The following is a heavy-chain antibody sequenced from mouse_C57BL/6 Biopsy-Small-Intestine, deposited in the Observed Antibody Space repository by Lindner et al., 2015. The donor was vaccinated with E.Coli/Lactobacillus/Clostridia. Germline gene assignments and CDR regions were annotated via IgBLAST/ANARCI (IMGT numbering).Heavy chain of an antibody. V-gene: IGHV1-82*01. CDR2: IYPGDGDT. Sequence: VQLQESGPELVKPGASVKISCKASGYAFSSSWMNWVKQRPGKGLEWIGRIYPGDGDTNYNGKFKGKATLTADKSSSTAYMQLSSLTSEDSAVYFCARFITTVVGDWYFDVWGTGTTVTVSS. J-gene: IGHJ1*03. CDR1: GYAFSSSW. D-gene: IGHD1-1*01. CDR3: ARFITTVVGDWYFDV.